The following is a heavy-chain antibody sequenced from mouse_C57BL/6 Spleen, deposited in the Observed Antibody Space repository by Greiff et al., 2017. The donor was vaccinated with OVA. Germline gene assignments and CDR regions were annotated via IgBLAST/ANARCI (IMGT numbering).Heavy chain of an antibody. CDR3: ARPQVVTTGYYAMDY. J-gene: IGHJ4*01. Sequence: VQLQQSGPGLVQPSQSLSITCTVSGFSLTSYGVHWVRQSPGKGLEWLGVIWSGGSTDYNAAVISRLSISKDNSKSQVFSKMNSLQADDTAIYYCARPQVVTTGYYAMDYWGQGTSVTVSS. D-gene: IGHD2-1*01. CDR1: GFSLTSYG. V-gene: IGHV2-2*01. CDR2: IWSGGST.